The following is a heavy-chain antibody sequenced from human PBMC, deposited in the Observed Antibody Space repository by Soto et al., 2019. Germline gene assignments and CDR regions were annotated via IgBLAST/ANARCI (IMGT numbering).Heavy chain of an antibody. CDR1: GDSIRSSSQY. Sequence: PSDSLSLTCSVSGDSIRSSSQYWGWIRQPPGKGLEWIGSIHYSGTSYYNPSLKSRVTIFVDTSKNQLSLKLSSVTAADTAVYYCARHWIAGSSIPWGQGTLVTVSS. D-gene: IGHD2-21*01. J-gene: IGHJ5*02. CDR3: ARHWIAGSSIP. CDR2: IHYSGTS. V-gene: IGHV4-39*01.